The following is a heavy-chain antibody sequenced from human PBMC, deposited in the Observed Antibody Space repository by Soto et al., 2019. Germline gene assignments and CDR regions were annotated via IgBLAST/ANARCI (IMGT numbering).Heavy chain of an antibody. CDR3: AKDMGDILTGYYNYYYYGMDV. CDR2: ISGSGGST. D-gene: IGHD3-9*01. J-gene: IGHJ6*02. V-gene: IGHV3-23*01. Sequence: GGSLRLSCAASGFTFSSYAMSWVRQAPGKGLEWVSAISGSGGSTYYADSVKGRFTFSRDNSKNTLYLQMNSLRAEDTAVYYCAKDMGDILTGYYNYYYYGMDVWGQGTTVTVSS. CDR1: GFTFSSYA.